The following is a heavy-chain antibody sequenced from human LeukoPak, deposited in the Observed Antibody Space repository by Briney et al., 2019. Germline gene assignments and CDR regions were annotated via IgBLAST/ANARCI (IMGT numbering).Heavy chain of an antibody. D-gene: IGHD6-19*01. J-gene: IGHJ4*02. CDR3: ARAISGWLQYYFDY. CDR1: GGSISSYY. CDR2: IYYSGST. V-gene: IGHV4-59*01. Sequence: SETLSLTCTASGGSISSYYWSWIRQPPGKGLEWIGYIYYSGSTNYYPSLKSRVTISVDTSNNQFSLKLSSVTAAVTAVYYWARAISGWLQYYFDYWGQGTLVTVSS.